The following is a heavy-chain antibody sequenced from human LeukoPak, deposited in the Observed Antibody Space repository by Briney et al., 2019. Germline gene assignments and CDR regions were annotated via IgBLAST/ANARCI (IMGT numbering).Heavy chain of an antibody. D-gene: IGHD3-22*01. CDR2: IYPGDSDT. Sequence: GESLQISCKGSGYSFTSCWIGWVRQMPGKGLEWMGIIYPGDSDTRYSPSFQGQVTISADKSISTAYLQWSSLKASDTAMYYCARLDTYYYDSSGPYVGDYWGQGTLVTVSS. CDR3: ARLDTYYYDSSGPYVGDY. CDR1: GYSFTSCW. J-gene: IGHJ4*02. V-gene: IGHV5-51*01.